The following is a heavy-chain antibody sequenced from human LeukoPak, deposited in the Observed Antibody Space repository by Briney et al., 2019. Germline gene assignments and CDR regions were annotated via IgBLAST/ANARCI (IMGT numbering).Heavy chain of an antibody. CDR2: ISYDGSKK. D-gene: IGHD3-16*01. J-gene: IGHJ6*03. V-gene: IGHV3-30*01. Sequence: GRSLRLSCAASGFTFSSYAMHWVRQAPGKGLEWLAVISYDGSKKYYADSVKGRFIISRDKSNNTLYLQMNSLRTEDTAVYYCATGGTPNYYYYYMDVWGEGTTVTVSS. CDR1: GFTFSSYA. CDR3: ATGGTPNYYYYYMDV.